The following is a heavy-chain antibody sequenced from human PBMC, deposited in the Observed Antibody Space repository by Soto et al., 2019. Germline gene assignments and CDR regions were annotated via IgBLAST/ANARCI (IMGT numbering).Heavy chain of an antibody. J-gene: IGHJ6*01. CDR2: ISGSGGST. D-gene: IGHD6-19*01. Sequence: GKGLEWVSAISGSGGSTYYADSVKGRFTISRDNSKNTLYLQMNSRRAEETAVFYCAKGMDSSGWAGYYNSVRAVRRQGTTVPV. V-gene: IGHV3-23*01. CDR3: AKGMDSSGWAGYYNSVRAV.